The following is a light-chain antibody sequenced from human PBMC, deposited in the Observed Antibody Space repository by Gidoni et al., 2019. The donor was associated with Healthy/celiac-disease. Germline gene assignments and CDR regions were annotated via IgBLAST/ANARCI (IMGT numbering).Light chain of an antibody. CDR2: EGS. J-gene: IGLJ2*01. CDR1: SSDVGSYNL. Sequence: QSALTQPASVSGSPGQSIPISCTGTSSDVGSYNLVSWYQQHPGKAPKLMIYEGSKRPSGVSNRFSGSKSCNTASLTISGLQAEDEADYYCCSYAGSSTVVFGGGTKLTVL. V-gene: IGLV2-23*01. CDR3: CSYAGSSTVV.